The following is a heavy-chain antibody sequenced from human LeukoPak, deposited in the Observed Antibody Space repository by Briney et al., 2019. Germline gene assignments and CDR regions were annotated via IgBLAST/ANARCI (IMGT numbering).Heavy chain of an antibody. J-gene: IGHJ6*03. D-gene: IGHD1-14*01. CDR1: GGSISGGY. V-gene: IGHV4-4*09. CDR2: VYTSGST. CDR3: ARSRSYYYYYMDV. Sequence: SETLSLTCTVSGGSISGGYWSWIRQPPGRGLEWIGYVYTSGSTNYNPSLKSRVTMSVDTSKNQFSLKLSSVTAADTAVYYCARSRSYYYYYMDVWGKGTTVTVSS.